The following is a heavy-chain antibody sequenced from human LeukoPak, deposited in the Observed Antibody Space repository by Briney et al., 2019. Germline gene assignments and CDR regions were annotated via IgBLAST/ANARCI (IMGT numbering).Heavy chain of an antibody. CDR3: ARLTVRGYYDSSGYPSDAFDI. CDR2: IYRGDSDT. J-gene: IGHJ3*02. D-gene: IGHD3-22*01. V-gene: IGHV5-51*01. Sequence: GESLKISCKGSGYSFTSYWIGWVRQMPGKGLEWMGIIYRGDSDTRYSPSFQGQVTISADKSISTAYLQWSSLKASDTAMYYCARLTVRGYYDSSGYPSDAFDIWGQGTMVTVSS. CDR1: GYSFTSYW.